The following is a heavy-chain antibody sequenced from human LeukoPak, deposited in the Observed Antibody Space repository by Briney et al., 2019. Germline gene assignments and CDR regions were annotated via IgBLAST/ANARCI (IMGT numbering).Heavy chain of an antibody. V-gene: IGHV4-31*03. J-gene: IGHJ3*02. CDR2: IYYSGST. Sequence: SDTLSLTCTVSGGSISSGGYYWSWIRQHPGKGLEWIGYIYYSGSTYYNPSLKSRVTISVDTSKNQFSLKLSSVTAADTAVYYCAREPSIQTDPFDIWGKGQMVTVFS. D-gene: IGHD2/OR15-2a*01. CDR3: AREPSIQTDPFDI. CDR1: GGSISSGGYY.